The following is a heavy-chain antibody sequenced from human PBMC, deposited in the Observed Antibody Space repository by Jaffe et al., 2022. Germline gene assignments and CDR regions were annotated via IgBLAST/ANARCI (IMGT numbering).Heavy chain of an antibody. J-gene: IGHJ4*02. D-gene: IGHD1-26*01. CDR2: IKQDGSEK. CDR1: GFTFSRYW. V-gene: IGHV3-7*05. CDR3: TTPGWDLTDY. Sequence: EVQLVESGGGLVQPGGSLRLSCAASGFTFSRYWMSWVRQAPEKGLEWVANIKQDGSEKYYVDSVKGRFTISRDNAKNSLYLQMTSLRADDTAMYYCTTPGWDLTDYWGQGTLVTVSS.